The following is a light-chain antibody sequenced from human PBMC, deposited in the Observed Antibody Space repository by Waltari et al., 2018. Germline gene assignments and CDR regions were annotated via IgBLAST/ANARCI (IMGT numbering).Light chain of an antibody. CDR3: QQYNNWPPLT. Sequence: EIVMTQSPATLSVSPGERATLSCRASQSVRSNLAWYQQKPGQAPRLLIYDASTRATGIPARFSGSWSGTEFTLTISSLQSEDFAVYYCQQYNNWPPLTFGQGTKVEI. J-gene: IGKJ2*01. V-gene: IGKV3-15*01. CDR1: QSVRSN. CDR2: DAS.